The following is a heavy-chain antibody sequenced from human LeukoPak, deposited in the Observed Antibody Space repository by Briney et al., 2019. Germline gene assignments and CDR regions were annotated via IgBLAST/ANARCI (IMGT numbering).Heavy chain of an antibody. V-gene: IGHV3-7*03. CDR2: IKEDGRDK. CDR3: VTDSGWYRFDN. Sequence: GGSLRLSCAASGFTFSSYSMNWVRQAPGKGLEWVANIKEDGRDKYYLDSVKGRFTISRDNAKNLLYLQMNSLRAEDTAVYYCVTDSGWYRFDNWGQGTLVTVSS. CDR1: GFTFSSYS. J-gene: IGHJ4*02. D-gene: IGHD6-13*01.